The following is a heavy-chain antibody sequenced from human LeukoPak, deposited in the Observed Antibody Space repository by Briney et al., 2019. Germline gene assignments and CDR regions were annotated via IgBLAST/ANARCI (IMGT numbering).Heavy chain of an antibody. CDR3: AKYDSSGYYYFDY. CDR2: ISGSGGST. D-gene: IGHD3-22*01. V-gene: IGHV3-23*01. Sequence: PGGSLRLSCAASGFTFSSYAMSWVRQAPGNGLEWVSAISGSGGSTYYADSVKGRFTISRDNSKNTLYLQMNSLRAEDTAVYYCAKYDSSGYYYFDYWGQGTLVTVSS. CDR1: GFTFSSYA. J-gene: IGHJ4*02.